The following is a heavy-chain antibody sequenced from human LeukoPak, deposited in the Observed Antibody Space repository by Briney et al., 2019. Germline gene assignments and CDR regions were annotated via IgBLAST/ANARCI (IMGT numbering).Heavy chain of an antibody. CDR1: GASISSYY. Sequence: PSETLSLTCTVSGASISSYYWSWIRQPPGKGLEWIGFIYYSGTTNYNPSLKSRVTISVDRSKNQFSLKLSSVTAADTAVYYCARVGYYDFWSGYGNWFDPWGQGTLVTVSS. V-gene: IGHV4-59*12. J-gene: IGHJ5*02. CDR3: ARVGYYDFWSGYGNWFDP. CDR2: IYYSGTT. D-gene: IGHD3-3*01.